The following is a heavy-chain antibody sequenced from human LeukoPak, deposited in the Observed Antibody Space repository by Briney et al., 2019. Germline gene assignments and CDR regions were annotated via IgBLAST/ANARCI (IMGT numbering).Heavy chain of an antibody. V-gene: IGHV1-18*01. J-gene: IGHJ4*02. CDR1: GYTFTSYG. CDR3: ARAALRTNGYSGYDLNYYFDY. CDR2: ISAYNGNT. D-gene: IGHD5-12*01. Sequence: ASVRVSCKASGYTFTSYGISWVRQAPGQGLEWMGWISAYNGNTNYAQKLQGRVTMTTDTSTSTAYMELRSLGSDDTAVYYCARAALRTNGYSGYDLNYYFDYWGQGTLVTVSS.